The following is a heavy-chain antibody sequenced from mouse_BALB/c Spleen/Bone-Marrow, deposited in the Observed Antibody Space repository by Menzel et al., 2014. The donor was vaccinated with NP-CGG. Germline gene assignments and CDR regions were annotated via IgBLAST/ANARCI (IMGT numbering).Heavy chain of an antibody. CDR2: ILPGGGST. V-gene: IGHV1-9*01. CDR3: ARWDTTAMDY. D-gene: IGHD1-1*01. J-gene: IGHJ4*01. Sequence: QVQLQQSGAELMKPGASVKISCKATGYAFSSYWIEWVKQRPGHGLEWIGEILPGGGSTNYNEKFKGKATFTSDTPSNTAYMQLSSLTSEDSAVYYCARWDTTAMDYWGQGTSVTVSS. CDR1: GYAFSSYW.